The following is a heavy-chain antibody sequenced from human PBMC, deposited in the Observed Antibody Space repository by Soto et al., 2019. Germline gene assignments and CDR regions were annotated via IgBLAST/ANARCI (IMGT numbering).Heavy chain of an antibody. J-gene: IGHJ4*02. Sequence: QVQLVQSGPEVKKLGASVKVSCEVSGYRIPSFGINWERQAPGQGLEWVWWVNTDNHNTNYAQNLQHRVSLTTDTLTNTSFLELRDLTSHDTAVDYCARVRFGDAFGYLGQGTLVTVSS. CDR3: ARVRFGDAFGY. CDR2: VNTDNHNT. V-gene: IGHV1-18*01. CDR1: GYRIPSFG. D-gene: IGHD2-21*01.